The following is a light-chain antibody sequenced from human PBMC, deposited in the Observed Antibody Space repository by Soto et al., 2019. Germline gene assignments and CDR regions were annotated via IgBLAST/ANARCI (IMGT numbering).Light chain of an antibody. CDR2: GAS. J-gene: IGKJ2*01. CDR1: QSVSSSY. CDR3: QQYGSSPYT. V-gene: IGKV3-20*01. Sequence: EIVLTQSPGTLSLSPGERATLSCRASQSVSSSYLAWYQQKPGQAPRLLIYGASSRATGIPDRFRHSGSGTHFSLTISRLEPKDFGVYYHQQYGSSPYTFGQGTKVEIK.